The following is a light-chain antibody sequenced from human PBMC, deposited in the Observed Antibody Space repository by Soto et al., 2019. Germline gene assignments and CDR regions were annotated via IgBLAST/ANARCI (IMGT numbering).Light chain of an antibody. J-gene: IGLJ3*02. V-gene: IGLV2-8*01. Sequence: QSVLTQSPSASGSPGQSVTISCTGTSSDVGNYKYVSWYQQHPDKAPKLMIYEVSKRPSGVPDRFSGSKSGNTASLTVSGPQVEDEADYYCSSYAGSNLWVFGGGTKLTVL. CDR1: SSDVGNYKY. CDR3: SSYAGSNLWV. CDR2: EVS.